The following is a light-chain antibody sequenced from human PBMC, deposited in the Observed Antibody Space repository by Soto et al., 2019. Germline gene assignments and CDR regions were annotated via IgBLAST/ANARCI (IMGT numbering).Light chain of an antibody. CDR3: QTWGTGFLV. CDR1: SGHSSYA. Sequence: QSVLTQSPSASASLGASVKLTCTLSSGHSSYAIAWHQQQPEKGPRYLMKLNSDGSHSKGDGIPDRFSGSSSGAERYLTIPSLQSEDGAAYYCQTWGTGFLVFGGGPKLTFL. CDR2: LNSDGSH. J-gene: IGLJ2*01. V-gene: IGLV4-69*01.